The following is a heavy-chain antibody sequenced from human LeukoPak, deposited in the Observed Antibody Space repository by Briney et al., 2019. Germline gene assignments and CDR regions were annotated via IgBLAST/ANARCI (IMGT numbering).Heavy chain of an antibody. J-gene: IGHJ5*02. D-gene: IGHD2-8*01. CDR1: GGTFSIYA. V-gene: IGHV1-69*13. CDR2: IIPIFGTA. CDR3: ARDYRAKKDIVLMVPSWFDP. Sequence: GASVKVSCKASGGTFSIYAISWVRQAPGQGLEWMGGIIPIFGTANYAQKFQGRVTITADESTSTAYMELSSLRSEDTAVYYCARDYRAKKDIVLMVPSWFDPWGQGTLVTVSS.